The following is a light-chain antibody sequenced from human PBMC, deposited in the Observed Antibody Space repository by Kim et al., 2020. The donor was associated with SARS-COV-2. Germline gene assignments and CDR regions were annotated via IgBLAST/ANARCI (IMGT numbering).Light chain of an antibody. CDR1: QGIRND. Sequence: ASVGDRVTITCRASQGIRNDLGWYQQKPGQAPKLLIYAASSLQSGVPSRFSGSGSGTDFTLTISSLQPEDFATYYCLQDYNYPWTFGQGTKVDIK. J-gene: IGKJ1*01. V-gene: IGKV1-6*01. CDR3: LQDYNYPWT. CDR2: AAS.